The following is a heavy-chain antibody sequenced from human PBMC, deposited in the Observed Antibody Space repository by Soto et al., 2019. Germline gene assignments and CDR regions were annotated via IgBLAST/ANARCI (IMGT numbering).Heavy chain of an antibody. CDR2: ISYDGSNK. J-gene: IGHJ4*02. CDR3: AKDRVAKNKGYSYGLGY. V-gene: IGHV3-30*18. Sequence: LRLSCAASVFTFSGYGMHWVRQAPGKGLEWVAVISYDGSNKYYADSVKGRFTISRDNSKNTLYLQMNSLRAEETAVYYCAKDRVAKNKGYSYGLGYWGQGALVTVSS. D-gene: IGHD5-18*01. CDR1: VFTFSGYG.